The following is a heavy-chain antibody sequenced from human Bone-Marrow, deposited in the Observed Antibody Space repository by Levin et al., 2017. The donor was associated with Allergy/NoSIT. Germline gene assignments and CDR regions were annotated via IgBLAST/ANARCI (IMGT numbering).Heavy chain of an antibody. D-gene: IGHD5-18*01. CDR3: SKRGSRYGDFDY. CDR1: GYTFTSYD. Sequence: GESLKISCQTSGYTFTSYDINWVRLATGQGLEWMGWMNPNNGDTGYAQKFQGRVTMTRNASINTAYMELSSLRSDDTAVYYCSKRGSRYGDFDYWGQGTLVTVSS. CDR2: MNPNNGDT. V-gene: IGHV1-8*01. J-gene: IGHJ4*02.